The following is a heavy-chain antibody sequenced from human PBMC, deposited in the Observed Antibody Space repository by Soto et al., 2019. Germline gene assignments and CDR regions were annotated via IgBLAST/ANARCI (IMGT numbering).Heavy chain of an antibody. CDR2: IVVGSGNT. Sequence: ASVKVSCKASGFTFTSSAVQWVRQARGQRLEWIGWIVVGSGNTNYAQKFQERVTITRDMSTSTAYMELSSLRSEDTAVYYCAKYFYDDTGSRGASDIWGPGTMVTVSS. J-gene: IGHJ3*02. CDR1: GFTFTSSA. CDR3: AKYFYDDTGSRGASDI. D-gene: IGHD3-22*01. V-gene: IGHV1-58*01.